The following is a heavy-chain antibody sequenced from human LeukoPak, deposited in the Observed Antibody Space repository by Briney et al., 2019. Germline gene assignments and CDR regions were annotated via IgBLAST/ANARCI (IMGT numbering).Heavy chain of an antibody. J-gene: IGHJ5*02. CDR2: ISAYNGNT. D-gene: IGHD6-19*01. CDR1: GYTFTSYG. CDR3: ARDFGGTVTGRWYNWFDP. Sequence: GASVKVSCKASGYTFTSYGISWVRQAPGQGLEWMGWISAYNGNTNYAQKLQGRVTMTTDTSTSTAYLELRSLRSDDTAVYYCARDFGGTVTGRWYNWFDPWGQGTLVTVSS. V-gene: IGHV1-18*01.